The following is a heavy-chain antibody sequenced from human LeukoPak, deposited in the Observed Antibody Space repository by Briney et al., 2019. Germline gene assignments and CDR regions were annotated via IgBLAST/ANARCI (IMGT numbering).Heavy chain of an antibody. CDR1: GFTFSSYS. V-gene: IGHV3-21*01. CDR2: ISSSSSYI. D-gene: IGHD3-3*01. CDR3: ASQKTYYDFWSGYSDYYYYMDV. J-gene: IGHJ6*03. Sequence: GGSLRLSCAASGFTFSSYSMNWVRQAPGKGLEWVSSISSSSSYIYYADSVKGRFTISRDNAKNSLYLQMNSLRAEDTAVYYCASQKTYYDFWSGYSDYYYYMDVWGKGTTVTVSS.